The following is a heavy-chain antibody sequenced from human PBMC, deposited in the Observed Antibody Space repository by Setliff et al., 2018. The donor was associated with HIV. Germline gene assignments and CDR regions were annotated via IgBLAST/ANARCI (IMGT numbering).Heavy chain of an antibody. V-gene: IGHV4-30-4*02. D-gene: IGHD6-13*01. CDR1: GDSISSGDYY. Sequence: SETLSLTCTVSGDSISSGDYYWSWVRQPPGKGLEWIGNIYYSGTTYYSPSLKSRVTISVNKSKNQFSLILSSVTAADTAVYYCAGIIATPGTTWGQGTLVTVSS. CDR3: AGIIATPGTT. J-gene: IGHJ1*01. CDR2: IYYSGTT.